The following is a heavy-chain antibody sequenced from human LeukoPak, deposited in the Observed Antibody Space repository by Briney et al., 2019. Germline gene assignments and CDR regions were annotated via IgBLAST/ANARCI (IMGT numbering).Heavy chain of an antibody. CDR3: ARRITGTTSDSFDY. V-gene: IGHV4-39*01. Sequence: SETLSLTCTVSGGSISSSSYFWGWIRLPPGKGLQWIGSISNSGSTYYNPSLKSRVTISVDTSKNQFSLKLSSVTAADTAIYYCARRITGTTSDSFDYWGQGTLVTVSS. CDR1: GGSISSSSYF. J-gene: IGHJ4*02. CDR2: ISNSGST. D-gene: IGHD1-20*01.